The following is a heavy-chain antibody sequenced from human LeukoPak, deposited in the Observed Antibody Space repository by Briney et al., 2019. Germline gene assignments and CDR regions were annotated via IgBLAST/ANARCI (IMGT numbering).Heavy chain of an antibody. CDR3: AKHRTKVAGTFQH. CDR2: ISGSGGST. CDR1: GFTFSSYA. V-gene: IGHV3-23*01. D-gene: IGHD6-19*01. J-gene: IGHJ1*01. Sequence: HPGGSLRLSCAASGFTFSSYAMSWVRQAPGKGLEWVSAISGSGGSTFYADSVKGRFTISRDNSKNTLYLQMNSLRAEDTAVYYCAKHRTKVAGTFQHWGQGTLVTVSS.